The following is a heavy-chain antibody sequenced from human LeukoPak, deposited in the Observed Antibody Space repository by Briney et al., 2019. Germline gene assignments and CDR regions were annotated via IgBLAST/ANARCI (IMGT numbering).Heavy chain of an antibody. J-gene: IGHJ3*02. CDR2: IYYSGST. Sequence: SETLSLTCTVSGGSISSYYWSWIRQPPGKGLEWIGYIYYSGSTNYNPSLKSRVTISVDTSKNQFSLKLSSVSAADTAVYYCARDLGPRRSDAFDIWGQGTMVTVSS. CDR3: ARDLGPRRSDAFDI. V-gene: IGHV4-59*01. CDR1: GGSISSYY.